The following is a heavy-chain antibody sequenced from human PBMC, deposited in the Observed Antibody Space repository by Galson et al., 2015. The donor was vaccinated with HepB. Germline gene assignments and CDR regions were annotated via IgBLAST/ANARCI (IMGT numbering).Heavy chain of an antibody. V-gene: IGHV6-1*01. CDR2: TYYRSKWYN. CDR3: ARETLYSGSCQDDAFDI. CDR1: GDSVSSNSAA. J-gene: IGHJ3*02. D-gene: IGHD1-26*01. Sequence: CAISGDSVSSNSAAWNWIRQSPSRGLEWLGRTYYRSKWYNDYAVSVKSRITINPDTSKNQFSLQLNSVTPEDTAVYYCARETLYSGSCQDDAFDIWGQGTMVTVSS.